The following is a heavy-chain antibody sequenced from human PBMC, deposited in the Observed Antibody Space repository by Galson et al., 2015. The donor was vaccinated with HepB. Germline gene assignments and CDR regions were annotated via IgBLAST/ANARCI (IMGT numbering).Heavy chain of an antibody. V-gene: IGHV3-33*01. J-gene: IGHJ4*02. D-gene: IGHD1-14*01. CDR2: IWYDESNK. Sequence: SLRLSCAASGFNFNIYGMHWVRQAPGKGLEWVAVIWYDESNKSYVDSVKGRFTISRDNSKNTVYMQMNSLRVEDTAVYYCARAFGGTGGYYFDYWGQGTLVTVSS. CDR1: GFNFNIYG. CDR3: ARAFGGTGGYYFDY.